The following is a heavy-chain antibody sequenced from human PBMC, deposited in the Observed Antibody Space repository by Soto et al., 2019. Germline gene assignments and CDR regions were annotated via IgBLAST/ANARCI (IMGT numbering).Heavy chain of an antibody. CDR1: GFTFNSYA. J-gene: IGHJ6*02. CDR3: EKSRGSENQYPYYFGMDV. CDR2: ISDSGGST. V-gene: IGHV3-23*01. D-gene: IGHD2-15*01. Sequence: EVQMLESGGGLLQPGGSLRLSCAASGFTFNSYAMSWVRQAPGRGLEWVSTISDSGGSTWYADSVKGRFTISRDNSRNTLFLQTNSLRAEDTALYYCEKSRGSENQYPYYFGMDVWGQGTTVTVSS.